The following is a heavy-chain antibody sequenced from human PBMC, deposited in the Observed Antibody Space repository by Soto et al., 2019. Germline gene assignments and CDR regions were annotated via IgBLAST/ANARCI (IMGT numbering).Heavy chain of an antibody. V-gene: IGHV1-8*01. Sequence: ASVKVSCKASGYTFTSYDINWVRQATGQGLEWMGWMNPNSGNTGYAQKFQGRVTMTRNTSISTAYMELSSLRSEDTAVYYCAREYDILNWFDPWGQGTLVTVSS. D-gene: IGHD3-9*01. CDR2: MNPNSGNT. CDR1: GYTFTSYD. J-gene: IGHJ5*02. CDR3: AREYDILNWFDP.